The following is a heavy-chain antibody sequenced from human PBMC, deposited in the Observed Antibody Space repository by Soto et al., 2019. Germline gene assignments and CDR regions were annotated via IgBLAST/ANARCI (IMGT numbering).Heavy chain of an antibody. CDR3: ARPSRGVYDVPRLWEKFDN. Sequence: QITVTESGLTLVQPTETLPLTCTFSWFSLSSIGMGVGWIRQPPGKALEWLTLIYWDDEKRYSPSLSSRLTSAKDPSKSQVDLTSTNTNPVGAASDLWARPSRGVYDVPRLWEKFDNWGQGALATV. V-gene: IGHV2-5*02. CDR2: IYWDDEK. J-gene: IGHJ4*02. D-gene: IGHD5-12*01. CDR1: WFSLSSIGMG.